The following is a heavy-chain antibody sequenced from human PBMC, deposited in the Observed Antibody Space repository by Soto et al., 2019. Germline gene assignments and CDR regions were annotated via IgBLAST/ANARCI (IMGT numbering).Heavy chain of an antibody. CDR1: GGSISSSNW. CDR3: ARGRRTRFLSRDGYNRGDGVDY. J-gene: IGHJ4*02. V-gene: IGHV4-4*02. D-gene: IGHD3-10*01. Sequence: SETLSLTCAVSGGSISSSNWWSWVRQPPGKGLEWIGEIYHSGSTNYNPSLKSRVTISVDKSKNQFSLKLSSVTAADTAVYYCARGRRTRFLSRDGYNRGDGVDYWGQGTLVTVSA. CDR2: IYHSGST.